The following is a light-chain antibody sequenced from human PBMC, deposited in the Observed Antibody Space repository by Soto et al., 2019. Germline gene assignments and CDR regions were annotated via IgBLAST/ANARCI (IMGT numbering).Light chain of an antibody. V-gene: IGLV2-14*01. Sequence: QSALTQPASVSGSPGQSITISCTGTSSGVGGYNYVSWYQQHPGKAPKLMIYDVSNRPSGVSNRFSGSKSGNTASLTISGLQADDEADYYCSSYTSTSHVVFGGGTKVTVL. CDR2: DVS. CDR3: SSYTSTSHVV. CDR1: SSGVGGYNY. J-gene: IGLJ2*01.